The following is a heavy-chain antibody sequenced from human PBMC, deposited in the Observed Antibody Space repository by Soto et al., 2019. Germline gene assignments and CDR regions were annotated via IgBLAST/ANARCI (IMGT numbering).Heavy chain of an antibody. CDR3: ATVRGRSGYDLVGVYYFDY. CDR1: EYTPTELS. Sequence: ASVKVSCKVSEYTPTELSMHWVRQAPGKGLEWMGGFDPEDGEAIYAQKFQGRVTMTEDTSTDTAYMELSSLRSEDTAVYYCATVRGRSGYDLVGVYYFDYWGQGTLVTVSS. CDR2: FDPEDGEA. V-gene: IGHV1-24*01. D-gene: IGHD5-12*01. J-gene: IGHJ4*02.